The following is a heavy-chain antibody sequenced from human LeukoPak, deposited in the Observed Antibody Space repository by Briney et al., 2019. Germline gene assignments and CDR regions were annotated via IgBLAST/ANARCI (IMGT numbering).Heavy chain of an antibody. D-gene: IGHD3-22*01. CDR3: ARKLYYCDSGGSAGYAGWFDP. CDR2: INQDGSEK. Sequence: PGGSLRLSCAVSRFTFSNYWMSWVRRAPGKGLEWVANINQDGSEKYYVDSVKGRFSISRDNAKNSLYLQMNSLRAEDTAVYYCARKLYYCDSGGSAGYAGWFDPWGQGTLVTVSS. J-gene: IGHJ5*02. V-gene: IGHV3-7*05. CDR1: RFTFSNYW.